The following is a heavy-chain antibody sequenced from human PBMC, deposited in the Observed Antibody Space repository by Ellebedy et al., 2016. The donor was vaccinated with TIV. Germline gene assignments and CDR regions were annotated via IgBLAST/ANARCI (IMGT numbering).Heavy chain of an antibody. CDR2: ISSSSSTI. CDR1: DFTFGDYY. J-gene: IGHJ4*02. V-gene: IGHV3-11*01. Sequence: GGSLRLXXAASDFTFGDYYMSWIRQAPGRGLEWIAYISSSSSTIYYADSARGRFTISRDNAKNSLYLQMNSLRAEDTAVYYCARYWDPGYSSGWFGGGDYWGQGTLVTVSS. D-gene: IGHD6-19*01. CDR3: ARYWDPGYSSGWFGGGDY.